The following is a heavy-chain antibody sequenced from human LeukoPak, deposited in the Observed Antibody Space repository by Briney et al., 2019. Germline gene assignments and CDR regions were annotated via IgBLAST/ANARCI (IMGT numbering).Heavy chain of an antibody. CDR1: GFTFSTYS. CDR3: ATLTPIITTGI. J-gene: IGHJ4*02. D-gene: IGHD3-22*01. V-gene: IGHV3-74*01. CDR2: ISSDGSST. Sequence: PGGSLRLSCAASGFTFSTYSMNWVRQAPGKGLVWVSDISSDGSSTTYADSVKGRFTISRDNAKNTLYLQMNSLRAEDTAVYYCATLTPIITTGIWGQGTLVTVSS.